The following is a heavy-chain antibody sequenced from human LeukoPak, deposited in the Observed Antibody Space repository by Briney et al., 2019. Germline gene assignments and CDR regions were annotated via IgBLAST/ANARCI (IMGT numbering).Heavy chain of an antibody. CDR2: ISSSGSTI. J-gene: IGHJ5*02. CDR1: GFTFSSYE. CDR3: AKDKGQQLLLNWFDP. D-gene: IGHD2-2*01. V-gene: IGHV3-48*03. Sequence: PGGSLRLSCAASGFTFSSYEMNWVRQAPGKGLEWVSYISSSGSTIYYADSVKGRFTISRDNSKNTLYLQMNSLRAEDTAVYYCAKDKGQQLLLNWFDPWGQGTLVTVSS.